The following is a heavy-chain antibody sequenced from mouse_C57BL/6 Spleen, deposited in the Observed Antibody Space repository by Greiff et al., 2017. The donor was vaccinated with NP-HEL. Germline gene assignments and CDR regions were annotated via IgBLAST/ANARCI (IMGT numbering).Heavy chain of an antibody. CDR3: ARCQLRLGYYYAMDY. V-gene: IGHV3-8*01. D-gene: IGHD3-2*02. J-gene: IGHJ4*01. CDR2: ISYSGST. CDR1: GYSITSDY. Sequence: EVKLMESGPGLAKPSQTLSLTCSVTGYSITSDYWNWIRKFPGNKLEYMGYISYSGSTYYNPSLKSRISITRDTSKNQYYLQLNSVTTEDTATYYCARCQLRLGYYYAMDYWGQGTSVTVSS.